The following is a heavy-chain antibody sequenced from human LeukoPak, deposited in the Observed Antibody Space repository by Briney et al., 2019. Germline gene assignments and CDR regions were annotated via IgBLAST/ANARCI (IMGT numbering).Heavy chain of an antibody. CDR3: AKDQVDYNFWSGSFDY. D-gene: IGHD3-3*01. Sequence: PGGSLRLSCAASGFTFSSYAMSWVRQAPGKGLEWVSGISDSGGSTYYADSVKGRFTISRDNFKKILYLQMNSLRVEDTAVYYCAKDQVDYNFWSGSFDYWGQGTLVTVSS. CDR1: GFTFSSYA. CDR2: ISDSGGST. J-gene: IGHJ4*02. V-gene: IGHV3-23*01.